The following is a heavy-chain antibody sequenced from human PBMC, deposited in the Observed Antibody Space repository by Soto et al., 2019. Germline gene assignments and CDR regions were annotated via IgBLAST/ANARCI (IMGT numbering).Heavy chain of an antibody. CDR1: GGLFSRYP. J-gene: IGHJ4*02. D-gene: IGHD3-22*01. Sequence: SVKVSCKASGGLFSRYPISWVRQVPGQGLEWMGGIIPVFQTAYYTQRFQGRVTITADESTNTAYMELSSLRSEDTAIYYCARGGSGYTWFNEFWGQGTLVTVSS. V-gene: IGHV1-69*13. CDR2: IIPVFQTA. CDR3: ARGGSGYTWFNEF.